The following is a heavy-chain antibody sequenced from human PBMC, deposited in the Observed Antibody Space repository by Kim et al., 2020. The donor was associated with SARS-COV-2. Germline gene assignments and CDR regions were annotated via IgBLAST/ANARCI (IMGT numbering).Heavy chain of an antibody. CDR3: ARADGYNFWQGRNFDY. V-gene: IGHV3-7*04. J-gene: IGHJ4*02. Sequence: GGSLRLSCAASGFTFSSYWMSWVRQAPGKGPEWVANIKQDGSEKYYVDSVTGRFTISRDNAKNSLYLQMNSLRAEDTAVYYCARADGYNFWQGRNFDYWGQGTLVTVSS. CDR2: IKQDGSEK. CDR1: GFTFSSYW. D-gene: IGHD3-3*01.